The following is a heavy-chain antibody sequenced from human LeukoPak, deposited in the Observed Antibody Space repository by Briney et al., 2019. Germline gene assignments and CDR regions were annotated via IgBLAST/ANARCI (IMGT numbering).Heavy chain of an antibody. D-gene: IGHD3-22*01. V-gene: IGHV4-34*01. CDR3: ARGPAYYYDSSGPD. CDR1: GGSFSGYY. CDR2: INHSGST. Sequence: SETLSLTCAVYGGSFSGYYWSWIRQPPGKGLEWIGEINHSGSTNYNPSLKSRVTISVDRSKNQFSLKLSSVTAADTAVYYCARGPAYYYDSSGPDWGQGTLVTVSS. J-gene: IGHJ4*02.